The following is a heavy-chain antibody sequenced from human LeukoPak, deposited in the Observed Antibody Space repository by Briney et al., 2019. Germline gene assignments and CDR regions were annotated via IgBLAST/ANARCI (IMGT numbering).Heavy chain of an antibody. D-gene: IGHD3-22*01. J-gene: IGHJ5*02. CDR3: ARASYYYDSSGYRRYNWFDP. Sequence: GASVKVSCKASGGTFSSYAISWVRQAPGQGLEWMGGIIPIFDTANYAQKFQGRVTITADESTSTAYMELSSLRSEDTAVYYCARASYYYDSSGYRRYNWFDPWGQGTLVTVSS. V-gene: IGHV1-69*01. CDR1: GGTFSSYA. CDR2: IIPIFDTA.